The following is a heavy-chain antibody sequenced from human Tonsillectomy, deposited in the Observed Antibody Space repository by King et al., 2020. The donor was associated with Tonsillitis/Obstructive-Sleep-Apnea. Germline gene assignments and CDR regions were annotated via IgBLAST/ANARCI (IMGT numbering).Heavy chain of an antibody. CDR2: IYNSGST. J-gene: IGHJ4*02. V-gene: IGHV4-59*08. CDR1: GGSISSYY. D-gene: IGHD2-2*01. CDR3: ARHGSILSSSSLNYPHFDY. Sequence: VPLQESGPGLVKPSETLSLTCTVSGGSISSYYWSWIRQPPGKGLEWIGYIYNSGSTKYNPSLKSRVTISVDTSNQFSLKLSSVTAADTAVYYCARHGSILSSSSLNYPHFDYWGQGTLVTVSS.